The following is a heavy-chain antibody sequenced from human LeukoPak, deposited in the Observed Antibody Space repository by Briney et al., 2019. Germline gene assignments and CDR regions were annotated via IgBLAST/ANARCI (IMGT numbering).Heavy chain of an antibody. D-gene: IGHD2-2*01. V-gene: IGHV1-69*04. J-gene: IGHJ4*02. Sequence: ASVKVSCKASGGTFSSYAISWVRQAPGQGLEWMGRIIPILGIANYAQKFQGRVTITADKSTSTAYMELSSLRSEDTAVYYCARAYCSSTSCYYYFDYWGQGTLVTVSS. CDR2: IIPILGIA. CDR1: GGTFSSYA. CDR3: ARAYCSSTSCYYYFDY.